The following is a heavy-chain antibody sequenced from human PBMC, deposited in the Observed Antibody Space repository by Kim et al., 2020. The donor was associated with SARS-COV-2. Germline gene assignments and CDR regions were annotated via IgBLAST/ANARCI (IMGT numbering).Heavy chain of an antibody. D-gene: IGHD3-22*01. J-gene: IGHJ5*02. Sequence: GGSLRLSCAASGFTFSSYEMNWVRQAPGKGLEWVSYISSSGSTIYYADSVKGRFTISRDNAKNSLYLQMNSLRAEDTAVYYCARLYYYDSSVSPWGQGTLVTVSS. V-gene: IGHV3-48*03. CDR3: ARLYYYDSSVSP. CDR2: ISSSGSTI. CDR1: GFTFSSYE.